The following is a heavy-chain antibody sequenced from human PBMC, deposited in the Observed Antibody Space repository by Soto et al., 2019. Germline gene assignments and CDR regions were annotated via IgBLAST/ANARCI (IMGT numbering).Heavy chain of an antibody. V-gene: IGHV4-59*01. J-gene: IGHJ6*03. Sequence: SETLSLTCTVSGGSISSYYWSWIRQPPGKGLEWIGYIYYSGSTNYNPSLKSRVTISVDTSKNQFSLKLSSVTAADTAVYYCARADEYYYMDVWGKGTTVTVSS. CDR2: IYYSGST. CDR1: GGSISSYY. CDR3: ARADEYYYMDV.